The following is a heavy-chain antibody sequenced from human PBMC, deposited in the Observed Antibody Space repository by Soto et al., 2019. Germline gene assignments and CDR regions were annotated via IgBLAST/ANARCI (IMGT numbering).Heavy chain of an antibody. CDR1: GFTFSSYS. D-gene: IGHD5-18*01. J-gene: IGHJ4*02. Sequence: EVHLVESGGGLVQPGGSLRLSCAASGFTFSSYSMNWVRQAPGKGLEWVSYISTSSRTISYAYSVKGRFTISRDNAKNSLYLQMNSLRAEDTAVYYCAREGGYRYGYHYWDQGTLVTVSS. CDR3: AREGGYRYGYHY. CDR2: ISTSSRTI. V-gene: IGHV3-48*01.